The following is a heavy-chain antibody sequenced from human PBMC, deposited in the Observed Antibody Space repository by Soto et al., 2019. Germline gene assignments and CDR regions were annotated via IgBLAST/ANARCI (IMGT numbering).Heavy chain of an antibody. J-gene: IGHJ3*02. CDR2: ISSSSSYT. Sequence: GSLRLSCAASGFTFSDYYMSWIRQGPGKGLEWVSYISSSSSYTNYADSVKGRFTISRDNAKNSLYLQMDSLRAEDTAVYYCARERIRFFRNDAFDIWGQGTMVTVSS. V-gene: IGHV3-11*06. CDR1: GFTFSDYY. CDR3: ARERIRFFRNDAFDI. D-gene: IGHD3-3*01.